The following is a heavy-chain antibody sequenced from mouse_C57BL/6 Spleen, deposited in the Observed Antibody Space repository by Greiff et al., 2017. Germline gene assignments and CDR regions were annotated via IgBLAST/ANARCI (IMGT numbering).Heavy chain of an antibody. CDR2: IHPNSGST. D-gene: IGHD1-1*01. J-gene: IGHJ1*03. CDR3: ARGYYGSSDWYFDV. V-gene: IGHV1-64*01. CDR1: GYTFTSYW. Sequence: VQLQQSGAELVKPGASVKLSCKASGYTFTSYWMHWVKQRPGQGLEWIGMIHPNSGSTNYNEKFKSKATLTVDKSSSTAYMQLSSLTSEDSAVYYCARGYYGSSDWYFDVWGTGTTVTVSS.